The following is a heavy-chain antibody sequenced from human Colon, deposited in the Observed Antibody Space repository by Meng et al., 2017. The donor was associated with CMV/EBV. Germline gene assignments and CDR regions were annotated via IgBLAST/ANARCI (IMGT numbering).Heavy chain of an antibody. V-gene: IGHV3-53*01. J-gene: IGHJ4*02. CDR3: ARRGTGGRSFDY. Sequence: GGSLRLSCAASGFTFSSYWMSWVRQAPGKGLEWVSGIYSGDSRQYADSVKGRFTISRDNSENSLYLHMNSLRANDTAVYYCARRGTGGRSFDYWGQGTLVTVSS. D-gene: IGHD3-16*01. CDR1: GFTFSSYW. CDR2: IYSGDSR.